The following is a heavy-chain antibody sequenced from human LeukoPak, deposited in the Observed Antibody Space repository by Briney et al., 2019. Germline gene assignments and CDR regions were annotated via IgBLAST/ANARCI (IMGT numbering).Heavy chain of an antibody. Sequence: ASVKVSCKASGYTFTNYGFIWVRQAPGQGLEWMGWISTHTGNTHYAPKFQGRVSVTTDTSTTTAYMELRSLRSDDAAVYFCARDVTGEYDALDIWGQGTMVTVSS. CDR3: ARDVTGEYDALDI. CDR2: ISTHTGNT. D-gene: IGHD7-27*01. CDR1: GYTFTNYG. V-gene: IGHV1-18*01. J-gene: IGHJ3*02.